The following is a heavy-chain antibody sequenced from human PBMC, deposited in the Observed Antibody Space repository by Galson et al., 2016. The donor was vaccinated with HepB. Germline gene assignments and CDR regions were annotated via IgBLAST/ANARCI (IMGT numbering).Heavy chain of an antibody. CDR1: GYSVSGYY. Sequence: LSLTCSVSGYSVSGYYWSWIRQPPGKGLEWIGYMYNSDNTNYKSSLNYNPSLKSRVTISEDSSKNLFSLRLTSVTAADTAVYYCARVDFWSGYFYWYFDLWGRGTLVTVSS. CDR2: MYNSDNTNYKSSL. V-gene: IGHV4-59*02. J-gene: IGHJ2*01. CDR3: ARVDFWSGYFYWYFDL. D-gene: IGHD3-3*01.